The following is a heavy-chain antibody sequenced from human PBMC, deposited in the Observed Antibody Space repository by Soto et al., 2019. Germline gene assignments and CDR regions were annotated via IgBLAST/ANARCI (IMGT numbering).Heavy chain of an antibody. J-gene: IGHJ2*01. D-gene: IGHD3-3*01. Sequence: EVQLLESGGGLVQPGGSLRLSCAASGFTFSSYAMSWVRQAPGKGLEWVSAISGSGGSTYYADSVKGRFTISRDNSKNPLDRQMNSLRAEDTGVYYCAKGWSASSHRYFDLWGRGTPVTVSS. V-gene: IGHV3-23*01. CDR3: AKGWSASSHRYFDL. CDR2: ISGSGGST. CDR1: GFTFSSYA.